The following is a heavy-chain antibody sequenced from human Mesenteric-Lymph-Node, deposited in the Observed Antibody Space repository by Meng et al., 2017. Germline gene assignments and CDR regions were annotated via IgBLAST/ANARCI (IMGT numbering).Heavy chain of an antibody. CDR1: GYTFTSYD. CDR3: ARGLRDILRYFDWPNPTYFDL. CDR2: MNPNSGNT. J-gene: IGHJ2*01. D-gene: IGHD3-9*01. V-gene: IGHV1-8*01. Sequence: ASVKVSCKASGYTFTSYDINWVRQATGQGLEWMGWMNPNSGNTGYAQKFQGRVTMTRNTSISTAYMELSSLRSEDTAVYYCARGLRDILRYFDWPNPTYFDLWGRGTLVTVSS.